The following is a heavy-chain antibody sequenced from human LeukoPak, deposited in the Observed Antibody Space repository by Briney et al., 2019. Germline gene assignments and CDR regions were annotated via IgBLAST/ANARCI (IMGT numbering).Heavy chain of an antibody. D-gene: IGHD1-26*01. CDR3: ARLGSWVSYYYYMDV. J-gene: IGHJ6*03. Sequence: SETLSLTCAVYGGSFSGYYWSWIRQSPGKGLEWIGEINHSGSTNYNPSLKSRVTISVDTSKNQFSLKLSSVTAADTAVYYCARLGSWVSYYYYMDVWGKGTTVTISS. V-gene: IGHV4-34*01. CDR2: INHSGST. CDR1: GGSFSGYY.